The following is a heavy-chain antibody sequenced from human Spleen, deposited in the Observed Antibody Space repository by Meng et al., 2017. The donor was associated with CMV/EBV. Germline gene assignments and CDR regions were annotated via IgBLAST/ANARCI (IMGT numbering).Heavy chain of an antibody. CDR1: GDSVSSNSAA. CDR2: TYYRYKWYN. CDR3: AKMVGGTADY. V-gene: IGHV6-1*01. Sequence: MSGDSVSSNSAAWKWIRQSPSRGLEWLGRTYYRYKWYNDYAVSVKSRITINPDTSKNQFSLQLSSVTPEDTAIYYCAKMVGGTADYWGQGTLVTVSS. D-gene: IGHD1-26*01. J-gene: IGHJ4*02.